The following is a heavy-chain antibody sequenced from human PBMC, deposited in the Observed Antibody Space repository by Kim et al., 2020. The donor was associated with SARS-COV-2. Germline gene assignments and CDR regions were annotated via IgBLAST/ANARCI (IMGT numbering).Heavy chain of an antibody. J-gene: IGHJ4*02. CDR1: GFTFSSYA. V-gene: IGHV3-23*01. Sequence: GGSLRLSCAASGFTFSSYAMSWVRQAPGKGLEWVSAISGSGGSTYYADSVKGRFTISRDNSKNTLYLQMNSLRAEDTAVYYCAKDVEYSSSSSPGGPESYYFDYWGQGTLVTVSS. CDR3: AKDVEYSSSSSPGGPESYYFDY. D-gene: IGHD6-6*01. CDR2: ISGSGGST.